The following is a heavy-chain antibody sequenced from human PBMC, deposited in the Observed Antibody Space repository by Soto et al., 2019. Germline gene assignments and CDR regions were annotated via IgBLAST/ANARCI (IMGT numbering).Heavy chain of an antibody. D-gene: IGHD2-2*01. Sequence: QVQLQQWGAGLLKPSETLSLTCAVYGQSFSGHTWSWIRHSPGKGLEWIGIISQCGSTYYNPSLKTRVTISADTSKNQFSLTLNSVTAADTGVFYCARGSGIAVIPGELEDVHYDYWGQGTLVSVSS. V-gene: IGHV4-34*01. CDR3: ARGSGIAVIPGELEDVHYDY. CDR2: ISQCGST. CDR1: GQSFSGHT. J-gene: IGHJ4*02.